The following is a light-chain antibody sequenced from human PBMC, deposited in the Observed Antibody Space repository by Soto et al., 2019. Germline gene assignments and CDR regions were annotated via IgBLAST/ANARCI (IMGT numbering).Light chain of an antibody. CDR2: AAS. Sequence: DIQMTQSPSSLSASVGDRVTITCRASQIISTYLNWYQQRAGLAPRLLIYAASSLQSGVPPRFSGSGSGTHFTLTISSLQPEDFETYFCQHTYSAPPTFGQGTKVDIK. CDR1: QIISTY. J-gene: IGKJ1*01. V-gene: IGKV1-39*01. CDR3: QHTYSAPPT.